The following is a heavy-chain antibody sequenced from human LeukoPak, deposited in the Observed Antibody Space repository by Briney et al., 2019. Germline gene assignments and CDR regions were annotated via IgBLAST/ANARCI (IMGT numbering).Heavy chain of an antibody. CDR1: GGSISSSSYY. Sequence: SETLSLTCTVSGGSISSSSYYWGWIRQPQGKGLEWIGSIYYSGSTYYNPSLKSRVTISVDTSKNQFSLKLSSVTAADTAVYYCARDQIAALRVHAFDIWGQGTMVTVSS. J-gene: IGHJ3*02. D-gene: IGHD6-13*01. V-gene: IGHV4-39*07. CDR3: ARDQIAALRVHAFDI. CDR2: IYYSGST.